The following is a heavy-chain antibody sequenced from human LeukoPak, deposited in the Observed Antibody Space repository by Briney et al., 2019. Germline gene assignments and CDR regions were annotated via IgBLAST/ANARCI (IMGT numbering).Heavy chain of an antibody. CDR3: ASLTDIEAGAVRY. D-gene: IGHD6-25*01. CDR1: GFTFGSYS. Sequence: PGGSLRLSRAASGFTFGSYSMNWVRQAPGKGLEWVSSISGSSSYIYYADSVKGRFTISRDNAKNSLYLQMNSLRAEDTAVYYCASLTDIEAGAVRYWGHGNLVTVSS. CDR2: ISGSSSYI. V-gene: IGHV3-21*01. J-gene: IGHJ4*01.